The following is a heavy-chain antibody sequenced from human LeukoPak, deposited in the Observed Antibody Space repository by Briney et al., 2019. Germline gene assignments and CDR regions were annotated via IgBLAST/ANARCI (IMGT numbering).Heavy chain of an antibody. D-gene: IGHD5-18*01. Sequence: GGSLRLSCAASGFTFSNYGFHWVRQAPGKGLEWVTLIWYDGSNKYYADSVKGRFTISRDNSKNTLYLQMNSLRAEDTAVYYCARSRGYRHGYFYYGMDVWGQGTTVTVSS. J-gene: IGHJ6*02. CDR2: IWYDGSNK. CDR1: GFTFSNYG. V-gene: IGHV3-33*01. CDR3: ARSRGYRHGYFYYGMDV.